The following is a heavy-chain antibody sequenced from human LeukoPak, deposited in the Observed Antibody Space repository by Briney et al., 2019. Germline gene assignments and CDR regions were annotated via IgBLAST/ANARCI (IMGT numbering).Heavy chain of an antibody. Sequence: GSLRLSCAASGFTVSSNYMNWVRRAPGKGLEWVSVIYSSGSTYYADSVKGRFTVSRDNSKNTLYLQMNSLRAEDTAVYYCARDLYGVSHDYWGQGTLVTVSS. CDR1: GFTVSSNY. CDR2: IYSSGST. CDR3: ARDLYGVSHDY. D-gene: IGHD4-17*01. V-gene: IGHV3-53*01. J-gene: IGHJ4*02.